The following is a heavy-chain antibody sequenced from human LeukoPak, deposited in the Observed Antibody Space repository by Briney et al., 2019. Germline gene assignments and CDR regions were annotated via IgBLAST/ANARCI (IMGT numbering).Heavy chain of an antibody. CDR2: IYPGDSDT. J-gene: IGHJ4*02. CDR1: GYSFTSYW. V-gene: IGHV5-51*01. D-gene: IGHD2-21*02. CDR3: ARREYCGGDCYHFDY. Sequence: GESLKISCKGSGYSFTSYWIGWVRQMPGKGLEWMGIIYPGDSDTRYSPSFQGQVTISADKSISTAYLQWSSLKASDTAMYYCARREYCGGDCYHFDYWGQGTLVTVSS.